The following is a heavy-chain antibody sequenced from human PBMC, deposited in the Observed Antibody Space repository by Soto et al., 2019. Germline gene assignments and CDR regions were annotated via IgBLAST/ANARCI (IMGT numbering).Heavy chain of an antibody. V-gene: IGHV4-34*01. J-gene: IGHJ5*02. CDR3: ATSLPAYCGGDCSGNWFDP. CDR1: GGSFSGYY. CDR2: INHSGST. Sequence: SETLSLTCAVYGGSFSGYYWSWIRQPPGKGLEWIGEINHSGSTNYNPSLKSRVTISVDTSKNQFSLKLSSVTAADTAVYYCATSLPAYCGGDCSGNWFDPWGQGTLVTV. D-gene: IGHD2-21*01.